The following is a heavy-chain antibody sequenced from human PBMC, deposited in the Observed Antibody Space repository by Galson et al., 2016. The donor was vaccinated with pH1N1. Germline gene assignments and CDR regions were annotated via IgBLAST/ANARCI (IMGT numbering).Heavy chain of an antibody. CDR2: IDPSGVTT. D-gene: IGHD3-10*01. Sequence: SVKVSCKASGYTSSSFYMHWVRQAPGQGYEWMGIIDPSGVTTIYAQKFQGRVTLTRDTSTRTVYMELTSLRSEDTAVYYCARDAGSYYGYFDYWGQGTLVTVSS. J-gene: IGHJ4*02. CDR1: GYTSSSFY. CDR3: ARDAGSYYGYFDY. V-gene: IGHV1-46*01.